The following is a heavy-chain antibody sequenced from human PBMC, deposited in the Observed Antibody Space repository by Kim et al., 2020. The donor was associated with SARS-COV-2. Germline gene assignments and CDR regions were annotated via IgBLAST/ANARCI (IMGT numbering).Heavy chain of an antibody. J-gene: IGHJ4*02. Sequence: NPSLKSRVTISVDTSKNQFSLKLSSVTAADTAVYYCARAIAAAGPYYFDYWGQGTLVTVSS. D-gene: IGHD6-13*01. V-gene: IGHV4-59*01. CDR3: ARAIAAAGPYYFDY.